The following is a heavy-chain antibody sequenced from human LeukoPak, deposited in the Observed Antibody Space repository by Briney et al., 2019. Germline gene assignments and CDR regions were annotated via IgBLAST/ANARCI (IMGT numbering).Heavy chain of an antibody. CDR3: ARGSGGYCSGGSCYSGPLDY. CDR2: IIPIFGTA. V-gene: IGHV1-69*13. D-gene: IGHD2-15*01. J-gene: IGHJ4*02. CDR1: GGTFSSYA. Sequence: SVKVSCKASGGTFSSYAISWVRQAPGQGLEWMGGIIPIFGTANYAQKFQGRVTITADESTSTAYMELSSLRSEDTAVYYCARGSGGYCSGGSCYSGPLDYWGQGTLVTVSS.